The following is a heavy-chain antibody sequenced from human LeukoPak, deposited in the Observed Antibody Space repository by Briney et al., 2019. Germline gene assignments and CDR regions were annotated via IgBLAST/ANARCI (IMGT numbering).Heavy chain of an antibody. CDR1: GGSISSYY. J-gene: IGHJ4*02. V-gene: IGHV4-59*08. CDR2: IYYSGST. Sequence: NPSETLSLTCTVSGGSISSYYWSWIRQPPGKGLEWIGYIYYSGSTDYNPSLKSRVTISVDTSKNQFSLKLSSVTAADTAVYYCARSKGAAGLGYFDYWGQGTLVTVSS. CDR3: ARSKGAAGLGYFDY. D-gene: IGHD6-13*01.